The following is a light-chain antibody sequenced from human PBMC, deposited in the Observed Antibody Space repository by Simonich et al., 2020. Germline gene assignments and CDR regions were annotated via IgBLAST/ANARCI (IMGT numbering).Light chain of an antibody. CDR1: SSNIGNNY. CDR2: DNK. J-gene: IGLJ3*02. CDR3: GTWDSSLSAGV. V-gene: IGLV1-51*01. Sequence: QSVLTQPPSVSAAPGQKVTISCSGSSSNIGNNYVSWYQQLPGTAPKLLIYDNKKPPSGCPARFSGSKSGTSATLGITGLQTGDEADYYCGTWDSSLSAGVFGGGTKLTVL.